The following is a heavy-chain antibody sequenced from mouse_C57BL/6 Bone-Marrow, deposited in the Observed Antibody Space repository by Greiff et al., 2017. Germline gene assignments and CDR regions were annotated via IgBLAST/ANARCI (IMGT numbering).Heavy chain of an antibody. V-gene: IGHV3-6*01. CDR1: GYSITSGYY. Sequence: EVQLQESGPGLVKPSQSLSLTCSVTGYSITSGYYWNWIRQFPGNKLEWMGYISYDGSNNYNPSLKNRISITLDTSKNQFFLKLNSVTTEDTATDYCALITTVVDYYAMDYWGQGTSVTVSS. D-gene: IGHD1-1*01. J-gene: IGHJ4*01. CDR3: ALITTVVDYYAMDY. CDR2: ISYDGSN.